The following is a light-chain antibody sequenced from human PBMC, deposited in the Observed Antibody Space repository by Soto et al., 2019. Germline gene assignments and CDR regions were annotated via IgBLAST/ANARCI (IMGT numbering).Light chain of an antibody. CDR1: HSISSW. CDR3: QQYKRYPWT. Sequence: DIQMTQSPSTLSASVGDRVTITCRASHSISSWLAWYQQKPGKAPNLLIYRASSLQGGVPSRFSGSGSGTEFTLTISSLQPDDFATYYCQQYKRYPWTFGQGTKVDIK. V-gene: IGKV1-5*03. CDR2: RAS. J-gene: IGKJ1*01.